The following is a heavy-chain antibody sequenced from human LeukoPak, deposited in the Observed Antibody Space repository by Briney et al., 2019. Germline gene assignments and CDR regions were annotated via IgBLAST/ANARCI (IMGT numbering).Heavy chain of an antibody. D-gene: IGHD3-10*01. CDR1: GGSISSGSYY. V-gene: IGHV4-61*02. CDR3: AREEAYYYGSGSSYDAFDI. CDR2: IYTSGST. J-gene: IGHJ3*02. Sequence: PSETLSLTCTVSGGSISSGSYYWSWIRQPAGKGLEWIGRIYTSGSTNYNPSLKSRVTISVDTSKNQFSLKLSSVTAADTAVYYCAREEAYYYGSGSSYDAFDIWGQGTMVTVSS.